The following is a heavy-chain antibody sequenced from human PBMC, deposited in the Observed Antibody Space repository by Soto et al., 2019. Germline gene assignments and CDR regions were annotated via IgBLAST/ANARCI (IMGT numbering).Heavy chain of an antibody. CDR2: INPNSGGT. V-gene: IGHV1-2*04. J-gene: IGHJ3*02. Sequence: GASVKVSCKASGYTFTGYYMHWVRQAPGQGLEWMGWINPNSGGTNYAQKFQGWVTMTRDTSISTAYMELSRLRSDDTAMYYCARDIVGGRLDAFDIWGQGTMVTVSS. CDR1: GYTFTGYY. CDR3: ARDIVGGRLDAFDI. D-gene: IGHD1-26*01.